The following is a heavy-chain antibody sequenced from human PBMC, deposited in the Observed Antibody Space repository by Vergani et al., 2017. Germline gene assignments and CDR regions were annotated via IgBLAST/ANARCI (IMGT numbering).Heavy chain of an antibody. Sequence: QVQLQESGPGLVKPSQTLSLTCTVSGGPISSGGYYWSWIRQNPGKGLEWIGYIYYSGSTYYNPSLKSRVTISVDTAKNQFSLKLSSVTAADSAVYYWARQVNLNWFDPWGQGTLVTVSS. CDR1: GGPISSGGYY. D-gene: IGHD3-22*01. CDR2: IYYSGST. V-gene: IGHV4-31*03. J-gene: IGHJ5*02. CDR3: ARQVNLNWFDP.